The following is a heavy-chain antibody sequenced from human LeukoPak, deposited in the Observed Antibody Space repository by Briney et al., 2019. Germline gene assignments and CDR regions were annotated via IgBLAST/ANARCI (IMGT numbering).Heavy chain of an antibody. V-gene: IGHV4-59*01. CDR3: ARVPRIEAGATGDWFDP. CDR2: IYYSGST. CDR1: GGSISSYY. Sequence: SETLSLTCTVSGGSISSYYWSWIRQPPGKGLEWIGFIYYSGSTNYNPSLTSRVTISVDTSKNQFFLNLRSVTAADTAVYYCARVPRIEAGATGDWFDPWGQGTVVTVSS. J-gene: IGHJ5*02. D-gene: IGHD6-13*01.